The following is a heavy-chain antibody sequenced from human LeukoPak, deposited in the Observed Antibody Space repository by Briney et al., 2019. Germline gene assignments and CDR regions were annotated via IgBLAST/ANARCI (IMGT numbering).Heavy chain of an antibody. CDR1: GGSISSSSYY. Sequence: SETLSLTCTVSGGSISSSSYYWGWIRQPPGKGLEWIGSIYYSGSTYYNPSLKSRVTISVDKSKNQFSLKLSSVTAADTAVYYCARDIIVGATTLGYFDLWGRGTLVTVSS. CDR3: ARDIIVGATTLGYFDL. J-gene: IGHJ2*01. V-gene: IGHV4-39*07. CDR2: IYYSGST. D-gene: IGHD1-26*01.